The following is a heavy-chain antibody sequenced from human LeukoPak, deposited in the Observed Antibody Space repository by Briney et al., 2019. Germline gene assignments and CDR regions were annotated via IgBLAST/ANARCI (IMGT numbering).Heavy chain of an antibody. D-gene: IGHD1-1*01. CDR1: GYTFTSYG. CDR3: GRDRHWNQGNFDY. CDR2: INPNNGGT. Sequence: ASVKVSCKASGYTFTSYGISWGRHPPGQGLEWMGWINPNNGGTNSAQKFQGRVTMTRDTSIGTAYMELNRLTYDDTAVYYCGRDRHWNQGNFDYWGQGTLVTVSS. V-gene: IGHV1-2*02. J-gene: IGHJ4*02.